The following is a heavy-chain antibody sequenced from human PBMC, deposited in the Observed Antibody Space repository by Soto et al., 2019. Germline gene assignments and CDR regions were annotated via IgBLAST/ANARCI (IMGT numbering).Heavy chain of an antibody. D-gene: IGHD3-10*01. V-gene: IGHV1-18*01. CDR1: GDNIINYA. CDR3: VRDLDGSGSYYTGY. Sequence: SVKGSWKASGDNIINYASNWVRQAHGQGLEWMGSISVYNGNTKYAQKLQGRVTMTTDTSTSTAYMELRSLRSDATAVYYCVRDLDGSGSYYTGYWGLGTLVTVSS. J-gene: IGHJ4*02. CDR2: ISVYNGNT.